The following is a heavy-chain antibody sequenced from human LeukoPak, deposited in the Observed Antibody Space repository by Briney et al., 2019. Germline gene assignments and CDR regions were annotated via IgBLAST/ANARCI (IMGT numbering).Heavy chain of an antibody. CDR1: GGSISSYY. CDR2: IYYSGST. CDR3: ARGNTYYDFWSGYCLDY. Sequence: SETLSLTCTVSGGSISSYYWSWIRQPPGKGLEWIGYIYYSGSTNYNPSLKSRVTISVDTSKNQFSLKLSSVTAADTAVYYCARGNTYYDFWSGYCLDYWGQGTLVTVSS. V-gene: IGHV4-59*01. J-gene: IGHJ4*02. D-gene: IGHD3-3*01.